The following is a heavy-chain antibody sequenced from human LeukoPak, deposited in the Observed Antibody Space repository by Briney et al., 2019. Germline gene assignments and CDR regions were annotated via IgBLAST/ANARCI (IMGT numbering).Heavy chain of an antibody. V-gene: IGHV3-23*01. D-gene: IGHD3-10*01. J-gene: IGHJ4*02. CDR3: AKDSDYYGSGSSVDY. CDR2: ISGSGDNT. Sequence: GGSLRLSCAASGFTFSSHGMSWVRQAPGKGLEWVSTISGSGDNTYYADSVKGRFTISRNNSKNTLYLQMNSLRAEDTAVYYCAKDSDYYGSGSSVDYWGQGTLVTVSS. CDR1: GFTFSSHG.